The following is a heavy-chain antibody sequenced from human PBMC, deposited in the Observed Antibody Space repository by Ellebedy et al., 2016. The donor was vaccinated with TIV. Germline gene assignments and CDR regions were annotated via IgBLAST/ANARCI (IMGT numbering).Heavy chain of an antibody. CDR1: GGTFSSYA. J-gene: IGHJ5*02. CDR3: ARERQITPGLYNWFDP. D-gene: IGHD1-14*01. CDR2: INAGNGNT. V-gene: IGHV1-18*01. Sequence: ASVKVSXXASGGTFSSYAISWVRQAPGQGLEWMGGINAGNGNTKYSQKFQGRVTMTRDTSISTAYMELSRLRSDDTAAYYCARERQITPGLYNWFDPWGQGTLVTVSS.